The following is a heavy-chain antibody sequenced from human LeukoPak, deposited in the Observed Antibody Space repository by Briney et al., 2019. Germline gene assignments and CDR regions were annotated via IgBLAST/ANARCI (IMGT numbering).Heavy chain of an antibody. J-gene: IGHJ4*02. D-gene: IGHD4-17*01. CDR3: AKGIYGDSLGY. Sequence: SVKVSCKASGGTFSSYAISWVRQAPGQGLEWMGGIIPIFGTANYAQEFQGRVTITTDESTSTAYMELSSLRSEDTAVYYCAKGIYGDSLGYWGQGTLVTVSS. CDR1: GGTFSSYA. V-gene: IGHV1-69*05. CDR2: IIPIFGTA.